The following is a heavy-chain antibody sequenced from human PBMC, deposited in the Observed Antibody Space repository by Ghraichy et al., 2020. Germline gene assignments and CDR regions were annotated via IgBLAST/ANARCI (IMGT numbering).Heavy chain of an antibody. J-gene: IGHJ6*02. CDR2: ISGSGGST. CDR1: RFNFSNYA. CDR3: AKLFPRIVVVPAAGMDV. Sequence: GESLNISCAASRFNFSNYAMTWVRQAPGKGLEWVSAISGSGGSTYYADSGKGRFTISRDNSKNTLYLQMNSLRAEDMAVYYCAKLFPRIVVVPAAGMDVWGQGTPVTISS. D-gene: IGHD2-2*01. V-gene: IGHV3-23*01.